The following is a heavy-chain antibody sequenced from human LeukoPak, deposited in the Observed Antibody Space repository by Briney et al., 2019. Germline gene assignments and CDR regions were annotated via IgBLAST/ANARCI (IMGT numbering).Heavy chain of an antibody. CDR2: IWYDGSNK. D-gene: IGHD2-2*01. CDR3: ARAGIDNALDY. V-gene: IGHV3-33*08. Sequence: GGSLRVSCAASGFTFSGSAMHWVRQAPGKGLEWVAIIWYDGSNKYFAESVMGRFTISKDNSKNTVYLQMNSLRIEDTAVYYCARAGIDNALDYWGQGTQVTVSS. CDR1: GFTFSGSA. J-gene: IGHJ4*02.